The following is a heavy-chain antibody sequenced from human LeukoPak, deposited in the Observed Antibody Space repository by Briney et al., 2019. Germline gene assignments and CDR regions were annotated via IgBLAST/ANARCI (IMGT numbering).Heavy chain of an antibody. J-gene: IGHJ4*02. CDR3: ARVIVVVPAAMGLADY. CDR2: ISAYNGNT. V-gene: IGHV1-18*01. Sequence: ASVKVSCKASGYTFTSYGISWVRQAPGQGLEWMGWISAYNGNTNYAQKLQGRVTMTTDTSTSTAYMELRSLRSDDTAVYYCARVIVVVPAAMGLADYWDQGTLVTVSS. CDR1: GYTFTSYG. D-gene: IGHD2-2*01.